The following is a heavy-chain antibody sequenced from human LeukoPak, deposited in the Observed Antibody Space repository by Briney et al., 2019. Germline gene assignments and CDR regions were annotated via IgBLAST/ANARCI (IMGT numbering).Heavy chain of an antibody. Sequence: WDPVTLLCTVCGRSLNFYYWSWIRQPAGKGLEWIGRIYSTGSNNYSPSLKSRVTMSVDKSKNQFSLNLSSVTAADTAVYYCARGIADPYSFDSWGQGTLVTVSS. V-gene: IGHV4-4*07. CDR3: ARGIADPYSFDS. CDR1: GRSLNFYY. CDR2: IYSTGSN. J-gene: IGHJ4*02. D-gene: IGHD6-13*01.